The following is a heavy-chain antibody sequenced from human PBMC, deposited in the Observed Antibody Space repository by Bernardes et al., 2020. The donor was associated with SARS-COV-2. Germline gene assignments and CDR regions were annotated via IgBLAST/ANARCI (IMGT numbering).Heavy chain of an antibody. CDR1: GFFFNSHA. J-gene: IGHJ2*01. Sequence: GGSLRLSCAASGFFFNSHALSWVRQAPGKGLEWVSSIGGSGDSTYYADSVKGRFTVSRDNSKNTLYLQMNSLRAEDTAIYYCVKDGLPLPVYFDFWGRGTLVTVSS. CDR3: VKDGLPLPVYFDF. V-gene: IGHV3-23*01. CDR2: IGGSGDST.